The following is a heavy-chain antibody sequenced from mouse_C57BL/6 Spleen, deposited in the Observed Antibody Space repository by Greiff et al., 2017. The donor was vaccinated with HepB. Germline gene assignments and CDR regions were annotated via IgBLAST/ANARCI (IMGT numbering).Heavy chain of an antibody. D-gene: IGHD2-4*01. CDR3: AGVYDYGGDYAMDY. CDR1: GYTFTDYY. J-gene: IGHJ4*01. CDR2: INPYNGGT. V-gene: IGHV1-19*01. Sequence: EVQLQQSGPVLVKPGASVKMSCKASGYTFTDYYMNWVKQSHGKSLEWIGVINPYNGGTSYNQKFKGKATLTVDKSSSTAYMELNSLTSEDSAVYYCAGVYDYGGDYAMDYWGQGTSVTVSS.